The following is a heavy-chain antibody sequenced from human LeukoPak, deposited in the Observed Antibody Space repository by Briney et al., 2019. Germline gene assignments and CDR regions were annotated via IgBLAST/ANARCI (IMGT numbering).Heavy chain of an antibody. CDR3: ARGPPTDYYDSSGFYYVFDY. V-gene: IGHV4-34*01. D-gene: IGHD3-22*01. CDR2: INHSGST. CDR1: GGSFSGYY. Sequence: PSETLSLTCAVYGGSFSGYYWSWIRQPPGKGLEWIGEINHSGSTNYNPSLKSRVTISVDTSKNQLPLKLSSVTAADTAVYFCARGPPTDYYDSSGFYYVFDYWGQGTLVTVFS. J-gene: IGHJ4*02.